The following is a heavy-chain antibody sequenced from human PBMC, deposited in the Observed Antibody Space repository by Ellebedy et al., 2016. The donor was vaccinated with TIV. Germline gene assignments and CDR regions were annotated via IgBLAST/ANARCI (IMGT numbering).Heavy chain of an antibody. J-gene: IGHJ6*03. CDR3: VRFFRNQLPRMDV. Sequence: ASVKVSXXASGYTFTNYDISWVRQATGQGLEWMGWLNPDSGHTGYAQTFQGRVTLTRNNSISTAYMELSSLRSEDTAVYYCVRFFRNQLPRMDVWGEGTTVTVSS. CDR2: LNPDSGHT. D-gene: IGHD1-14*01. CDR1: GYTFTNYD. V-gene: IGHV1-8*01.